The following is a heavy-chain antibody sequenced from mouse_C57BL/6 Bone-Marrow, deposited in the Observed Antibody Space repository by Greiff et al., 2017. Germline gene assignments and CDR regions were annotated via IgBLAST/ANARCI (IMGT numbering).Heavy chain of an antibody. CDR1: GSTFSSSA. CDR3: ARDRDWDVWFAY. D-gene: IGHD4-1*01. Sequence: EVKLMESGGGLVTPGGSLHLPCAASGSTFSSSAMSWVRPTPETRLTWFATISDGGSYTYYPDNVKGRFTISRDNAKNNLYLQMSHLKSEDTAMYYCARDRDWDVWFAYWGQGTLVTVSA. CDR2: ISDGGSYT. V-gene: IGHV5-4*01. J-gene: IGHJ3*01.